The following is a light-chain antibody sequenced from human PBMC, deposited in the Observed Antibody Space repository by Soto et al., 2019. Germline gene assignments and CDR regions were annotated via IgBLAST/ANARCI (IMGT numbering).Light chain of an antibody. Sequence: EIVMTQSRTTLSVTPGQRPTLSYRASQSVNRNLAWYQQTPGQAPRLLIYGASSRATGIPDRFSGSGSGTDFTLTISSLKSEDFAVYYCHHYNNWPRTFGQGTKVDIK. CDR2: GAS. V-gene: IGKV3D-15*01. CDR3: HHYNNWPRT. J-gene: IGKJ1*01. CDR1: QSVNRN.